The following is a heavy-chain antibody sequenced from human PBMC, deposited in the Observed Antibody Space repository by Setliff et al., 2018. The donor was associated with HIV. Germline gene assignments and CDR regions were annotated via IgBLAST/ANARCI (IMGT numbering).Heavy chain of an antibody. Sequence: SETLSLTCTVSGGSISNYYWSWIRQPPGKGLEWIGYIYNSGSTDYNPSLKSRVTISVDTSKNQFSLKLRSVTAADTAVYYCARGGVLRYFDWAYWGQGTLVTFSS. CDR2: IYNSGST. J-gene: IGHJ4*02. CDR1: GGSISNYY. D-gene: IGHD3-9*01. CDR3: ARGGVLRYFDWAY. V-gene: IGHV4-59*08.